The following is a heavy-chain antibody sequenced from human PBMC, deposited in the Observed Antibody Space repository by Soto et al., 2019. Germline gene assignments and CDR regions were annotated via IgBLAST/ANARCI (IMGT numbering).Heavy chain of an antibody. J-gene: IGHJ6*02. CDR1: LFTFEDYA. CDR2: ISWNSGSI. D-gene: IGHD1-26*01. CDR3: AKDMGGATSPYGMDV. V-gene: IGHV3-9*01. Sequence: RPLRLCCAASLFTFEDYAMHWVRQTPGKGLEWVSGISWNSGSIGYADSVKGRFTISRDNAKNSLYLQMNSLRAEDTALYYCAKDMGGATSPYGMDVWGQGTTVTGSS.